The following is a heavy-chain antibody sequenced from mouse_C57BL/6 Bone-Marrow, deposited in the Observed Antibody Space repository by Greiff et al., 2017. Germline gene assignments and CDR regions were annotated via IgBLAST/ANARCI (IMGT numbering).Heavy chain of an antibody. D-gene: IGHD2-3*01. CDR1: GYTFTGYW. CDR3: ARLGNFYDGYYGFAY. CDR2: ILPGSGSN. V-gene: IGHV1-9*01. J-gene: IGHJ3*01. Sequence: QVQLQQSGAELMKPGASVKLSCKATGYTFTGYWIEWVKQRPGHGLEWIGEILPGSGSNNYNEKLKGKATFTADTSSNPAYMQLRSLTTEDSAIYYCARLGNFYDGYYGFAYWGQGTLVTVSA.